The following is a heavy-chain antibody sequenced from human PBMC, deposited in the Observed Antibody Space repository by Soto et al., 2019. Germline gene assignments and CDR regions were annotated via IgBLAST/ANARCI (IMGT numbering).Heavy chain of an antibody. D-gene: IGHD6-19*01. CDR1: GFTFSSFS. Sequence: QVQLVESGGGVVQPGRSLRLSCAASGFTFSSFSLHWVRQAPGKGLEWLALISYDGSTKYNADSVKGRFTVSRDNSNNTLYLQLSSLRPEDTAVYYCARTTTVAGTPEFDYWGQGTRVTVSS. CDR3: ARTTTVAGTPEFDY. CDR2: ISYDGSTK. V-gene: IGHV3-30-3*01. J-gene: IGHJ4*02.